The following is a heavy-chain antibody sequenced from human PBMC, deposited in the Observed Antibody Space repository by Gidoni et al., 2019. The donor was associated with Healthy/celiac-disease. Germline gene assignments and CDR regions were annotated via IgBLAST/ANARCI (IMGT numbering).Heavy chain of an antibody. CDR2: INAGNGNT. D-gene: IGHD2-2*01. Sequence: QVQRVQSGAEGKKPGASVKVSGKASGSTFTSYAMHWVRQAPGQRLEWMGWINAGNGNTKYSQKFQGGVTITRDTSARTAYMELSSLRSEDTAVYYCIYCSSTSCWSRVYGMDVWGQGTTVTVSS. J-gene: IGHJ6*02. CDR1: GSTFTSYA. CDR3: IYCSSTSCWSRVYGMDV. V-gene: IGHV1-3*01.